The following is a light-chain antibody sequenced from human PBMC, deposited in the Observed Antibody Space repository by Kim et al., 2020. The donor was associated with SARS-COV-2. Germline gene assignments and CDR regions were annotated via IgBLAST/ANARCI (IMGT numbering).Light chain of an antibody. CDR3: SSYAGSNIVV. J-gene: IGLJ2*01. V-gene: IGLV2-8*01. CDR2: EVS. CDR1: SSDVGGYNY. Sequence: GQSVTISFTGTSSDVGGYNYVSWYQQHPGKAPKLMIYEVSERPSGVPDRFSGSKSGNTASLTVSGLQAEDEADYYCSSYAGSNIVVFGGGTQLTVL.